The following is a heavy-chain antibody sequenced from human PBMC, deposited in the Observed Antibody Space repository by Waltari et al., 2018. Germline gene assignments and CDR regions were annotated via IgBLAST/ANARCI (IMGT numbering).Heavy chain of an antibody. CDR3: ARGPLGWGDY. J-gene: IGHJ4*02. CDR2: IKHSGST. CDR1: GGSFTGYY. D-gene: IGHD1-26*01. Sequence: QVQLQQWGAGLLKPSETMSITCAVYGGSFTGYYWSWSRQPPGKGMEWIGEIKHSGSTNHRPSLKSRGTISVDTAENQVSRMLSSVTAADTAVYYCARGPLGWGDYWGQGTLVTVSS. V-gene: IGHV4-34*01.